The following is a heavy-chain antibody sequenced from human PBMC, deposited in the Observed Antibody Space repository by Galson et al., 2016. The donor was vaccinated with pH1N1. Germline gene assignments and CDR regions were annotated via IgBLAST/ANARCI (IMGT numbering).Heavy chain of an antibody. D-gene: IGHD4-17*01. V-gene: IGHV3-15*01. J-gene: IGHJ6*02. CDR1: GFSFSNYG. CDR2: IKSKTDGGTT. CDR3: TTDRDYGDYLGGMDV. Sequence: SLRLSCAASGFSFSNYGMHWVRQAPGKGLEWVGRIKSKTDGGTTDYAAPVKGRFTISRDDSKITLYLQMNSLKTEDTAVYYCTTDRDYGDYLGGMDVWGQGTTVTVSS.